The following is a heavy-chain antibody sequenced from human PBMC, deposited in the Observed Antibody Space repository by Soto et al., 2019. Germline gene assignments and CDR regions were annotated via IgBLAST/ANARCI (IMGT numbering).Heavy chain of an antibody. Sequence: GALRLSCAASGFTFGTYAMHWVRQAPGKGLEWVAVIYYDGSNRYYGDAVKGRFTISRDNSKSTLYLQMSSLRAEDTAVYYCARAFCTNGVCYYFFDYWGHGTLVTVSS. D-gene: IGHD2-8*01. J-gene: IGHJ4*01. CDR2: IYYDGSNR. V-gene: IGHV3-30*12. CDR1: GFTFGTYA. CDR3: ARAFCTNGVCYYFFDY.